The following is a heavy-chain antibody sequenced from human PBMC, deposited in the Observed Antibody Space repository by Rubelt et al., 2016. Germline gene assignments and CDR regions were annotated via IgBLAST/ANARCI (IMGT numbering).Heavy chain of an antibody. D-gene: IGHD6-13*01. V-gene: IGHV1-69*13. CDR2: IIPIFGTE. Sequence: QVQLVQSGAEVKKPGASVKVSCKASGYTFTSYAMHWVRQAPGQRLEWMGGIIPIFGTETYAQKFQGRVTIIADESTSTSYMELSSLRSEDTAVYYCARRQQLGPFDYWGQGTLVTVFS. J-gene: IGHJ4*02. CDR1: GYTFTSYA. CDR3: ARRQQLGPFDY.